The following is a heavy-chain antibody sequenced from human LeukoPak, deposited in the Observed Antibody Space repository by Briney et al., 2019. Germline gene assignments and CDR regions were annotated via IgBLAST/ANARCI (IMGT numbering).Heavy chain of an antibody. CDR3: ASTSGIAVAGMFDY. CDR1: GGSISSSNW. CDR2: IYHSGST. J-gene: IGHJ4*02. D-gene: IGHD6-19*01. Sequence: PSGTLSLTCAVSGGSISSSNWWSWVCQPPGKGLEWIGEIYHSGSTNYNPSLKSRVTISVDKSKNQFSLKLSSVTAADTAVYYCASTSGIAVAGMFDYWGQGTLVTVSS. V-gene: IGHV4-4*02.